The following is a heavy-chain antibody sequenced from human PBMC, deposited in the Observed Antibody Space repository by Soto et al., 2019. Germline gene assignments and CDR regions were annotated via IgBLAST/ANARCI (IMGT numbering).Heavy chain of an antibody. J-gene: IGHJ4*02. Sequence: ETLSLTCTVSGGSVSSSSYYWGWVRQPPGKGLEWIGIVYYSGSTYYNPSLESRVTISVDKSKNQFSLKLMSLSAADTAVYYCGRLEGLATISYYFDYWGQGALVTVSS. CDR2: VYYSGST. V-gene: IGHV4-39*01. CDR3: GRLEGLATISYYFDY. CDR1: GGSVSSSSYY. D-gene: IGHD3-9*01.